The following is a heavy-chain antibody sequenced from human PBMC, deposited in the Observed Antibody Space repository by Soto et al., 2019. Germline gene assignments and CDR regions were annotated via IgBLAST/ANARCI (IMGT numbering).Heavy chain of an antibody. D-gene: IGHD6-19*01. CDR1: GDSVSSNSAA. Sequence: SQTLSLTCVISGDSVSSNSAAWNWIRQSPSRGLAWLGRTYYRSKWYNDYAVSVKSRITINPDTSKNQFSLQLNSVTPEETAGDYCARDGLGSSGWFDYWGQGTLVTVSS. V-gene: IGHV6-1*01. J-gene: IGHJ4*02. CDR3: ARDGLGSSGWFDY. CDR2: TYYRSKWYN.